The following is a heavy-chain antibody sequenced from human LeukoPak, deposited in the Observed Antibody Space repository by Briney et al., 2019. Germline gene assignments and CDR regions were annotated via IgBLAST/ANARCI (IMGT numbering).Heavy chain of an antibody. V-gene: IGHV3-33*01. J-gene: IGHJ4*02. CDR2: IWYRVTEN. CDR1: GFTFRTYH. Sequence: PGGSLRLSCAPSGFTFRTYHMHWVRQAPGKGLEWVGVIWYRVTENDYADSVKGRFTISRGDSRNTVYLEMKSLRVEDTAVYYCARENYAASGGLDYWGRGTLVTVSA. CDR3: ARENYAASGGLDY. D-gene: IGHD2-2*01.